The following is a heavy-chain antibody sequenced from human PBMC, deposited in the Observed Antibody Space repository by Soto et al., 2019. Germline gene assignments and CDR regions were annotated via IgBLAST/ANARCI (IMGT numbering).Heavy chain of an antibody. J-gene: IGHJ4*02. CDR2: IISSSSYI. Sequence: PXGSLTLSCSAAGFTFSSYSMNWVRQAPGRGLEWVSSIISSSSYIYYADSVKGRFTISRDNAKNSLYLQMNSLRAEDTAVYYCARDPHYYDSSGYYDYWGQGTLVTVSS. CDR1: GFTFSSYS. D-gene: IGHD3-22*01. CDR3: ARDPHYYDSSGYYDY. V-gene: IGHV3-21*01.